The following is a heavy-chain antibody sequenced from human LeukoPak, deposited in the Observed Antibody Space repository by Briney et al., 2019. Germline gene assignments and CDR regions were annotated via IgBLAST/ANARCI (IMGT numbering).Heavy chain of an antibody. V-gene: IGHV3-23*01. Sequence: GGSLRLSCEVSGFTFSTEAMTWVRQAPGKGLEWVSSISDSSRTTYYADSVQGRFTISRDNSRNTVYLQMNSLRVEDTAFYYCAKKLGFIPQFDYWSQGTLVAVSS. J-gene: IGHJ4*02. CDR1: GFTFSTEA. CDR2: ISDSSRTT. D-gene: IGHD6-13*01. CDR3: AKKLGFIPQFDY.